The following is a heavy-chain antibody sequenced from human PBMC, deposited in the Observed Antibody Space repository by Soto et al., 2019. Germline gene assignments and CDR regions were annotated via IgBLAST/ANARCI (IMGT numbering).Heavy chain of an antibody. Sequence: SVKVSCKASGGTFSSYASSWVRQAPGQGLEWMGGIIPIFGTANYAQKFQGRVTITADKSTSTAYMELSSLRSEDTAVYYCARDNPRIEYYYYGMDVWGQGTTVTVSS. CDR1: GGTFSSYA. J-gene: IGHJ6*02. CDR3: ARDNPRIEYYYYGMDV. CDR2: IIPIFGTA. V-gene: IGHV1-69*06.